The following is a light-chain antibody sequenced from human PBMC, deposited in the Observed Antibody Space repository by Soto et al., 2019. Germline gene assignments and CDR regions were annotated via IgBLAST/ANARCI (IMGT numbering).Light chain of an antibody. CDR1: QSVSSTY. V-gene: IGKV3-15*01. J-gene: IGKJ1*01. CDR3: QHYNNWPSWT. Sequence: EIVLTQSPGTLSLSPGERATLSCRASQSVSSTYLIWYQQKPGQAPRLXIYGASTRATGIPARFSGSGSGTEFTLTISSLQSEDFAVYYCQHYNNWPSWTFGQGTKVDIK. CDR2: GAS.